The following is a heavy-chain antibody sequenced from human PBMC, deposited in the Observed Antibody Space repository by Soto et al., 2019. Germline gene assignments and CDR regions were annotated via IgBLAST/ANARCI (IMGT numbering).Heavy chain of an antibody. CDR1: GDSISSADYY. CDR3: ARDLWVEPELYYYGMDV. CDR2: IFYSGTT. V-gene: IGHV4-30-4*01. Sequence: SSETLSLTCTVSGDSISSADYYWSWIRQTPGKGLEWIGHIFYSGTTYYNPSLKSRLTISVDTSKNHFSLRLTSVTAADTAVYYCARDLWVEPELYYYGMDVWGQGTTVTVSS. J-gene: IGHJ6*02. D-gene: IGHD1-1*01.